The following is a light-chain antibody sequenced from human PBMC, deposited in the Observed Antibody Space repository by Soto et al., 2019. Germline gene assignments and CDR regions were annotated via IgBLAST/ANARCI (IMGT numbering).Light chain of an antibody. J-gene: IGKJ1*01. CDR3: QQYNSS. Sequence: QSPSTLSASVGYRFTITCRASQSISNWLAWYQQKPGKAPKRLIYKASSLESGVPSRFSGSGSGTEFTLTISSMQPDDFASYYCQQYNSSFGQGTKVDIK. CDR1: QSISNW. V-gene: IGKV1-5*03. CDR2: KAS.